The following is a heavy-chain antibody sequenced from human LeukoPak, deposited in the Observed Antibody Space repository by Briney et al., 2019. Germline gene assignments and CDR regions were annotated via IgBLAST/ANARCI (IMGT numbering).Heavy chain of an antibody. CDR2: ISAYNGNT. J-gene: IGHJ4*02. V-gene: IGHV1-18*01. CDR3: ARDWTSGDDGSFDY. D-gene: IGHD3/OR15-3a*01. Sequence: ASVKVSCKASGGTFSSYAISWVRQAPGQGLEWMGGISAYNGNTNYAQKLQGRVTMTTDTSTSTAYMELRSLRSDDTAVYYCARDWTSGDDGSFDYWGQGTLVTVSS. CDR1: GGTFSSYA.